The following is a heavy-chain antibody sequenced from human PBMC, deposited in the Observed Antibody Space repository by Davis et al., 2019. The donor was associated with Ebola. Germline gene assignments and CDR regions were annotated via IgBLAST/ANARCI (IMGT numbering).Heavy chain of an antibody. CDR1: GGSISGYY. CDR2: IYHSGST. Sequence: MPSETLSLTCTVSGGSISGYYWSWIRQPPGKGLEWIGSIYHSGSTNYNPSLKSRVTISVDTSKNQFSLKLSSVTAADTAVYYCARAPYRGYVFDYWGQGTLVTVSS. CDR3: ARAPYRGYVFDY. J-gene: IGHJ4*02. D-gene: IGHD5-12*01. V-gene: IGHV4-59*08.